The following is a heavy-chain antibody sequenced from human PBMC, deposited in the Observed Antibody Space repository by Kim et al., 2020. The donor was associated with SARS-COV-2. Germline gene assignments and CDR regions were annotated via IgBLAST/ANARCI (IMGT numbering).Heavy chain of an antibody. D-gene: IGHD3-22*01. CDR2: TRNKAKSYTT. J-gene: IGHJ4*02. Sequence: GGSLRLSCAASGFILSDYYMDWVRQTQGKWLEGVGRTRNKAKSYTTEYAASVRGRFTISRDDSKNSLYLQMNSQKTEDTAVYYCARAYTSSGYYYPQRWGEGSLVTVSS. CDR1: GFILSDYY. V-gene: IGHV3-72*01. CDR3: ARAYTSSGYYYPQR.